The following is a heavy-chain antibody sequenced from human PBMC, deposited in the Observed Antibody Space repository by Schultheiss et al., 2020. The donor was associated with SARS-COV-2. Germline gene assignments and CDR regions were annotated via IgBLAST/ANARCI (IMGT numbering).Heavy chain of an antibody. Sequence: GGSLRLSCAASGFTFSSYSMNWVRQAPGKGLEWVANIKQDGSEKYYVDSVKGRFTISRDNAKNSLYLQMNSLRAEDTAVYYCARGATTNYGDGMDVWGQGTTVTVSS. CDR3: ARGATTNYGDGMDV. CDR2: IKQDGSEK. J-gene: IGHJ6*02. CDR1: GFTFSSYS. D-gene: IGHD1-7*01. V-gene: IGHV3-7*05.